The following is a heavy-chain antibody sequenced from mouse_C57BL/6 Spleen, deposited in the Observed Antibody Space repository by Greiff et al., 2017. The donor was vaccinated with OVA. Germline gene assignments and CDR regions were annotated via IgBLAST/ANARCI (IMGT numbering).Heavy chain of an antibody. J-gene: IGHJ1*03. CDR2: IRNKANGYTT. CDR3: ARRVYYGSSYVRYFDV. CDR1: GFTFTDYY. V-gene: IGHV7-3*01. Sequence: EVKLVESGGGLVQPGGSLSLSCAASGFTFTDYYMSWVRQPPGKALEWLGFIRNKANGYTTEYSASVKGRFTISRDNSQSILYLQMNALRAEDSATYYCARRVYYGSSYVRYFDVWGTGTTVTVSS. D-gene: IGHD1-1*01.